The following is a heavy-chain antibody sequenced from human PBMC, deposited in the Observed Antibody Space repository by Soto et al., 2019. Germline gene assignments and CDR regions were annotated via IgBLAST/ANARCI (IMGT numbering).Heavy chain of an antibody. J-gene: IGHJ6*02. CDR3: ARDRGYYDSSGYYSLVYYYGMDV. Sequence: GASVKVSCKASGYTFTSYAMHWVRQAPGQRLEWMGWINAGNGNTKYSQKFQGRVTITRDTSASTAYMELSSLRSEDTAVYYCARDRGYYDSSGYYSLVYYYGMDVWGQGTTVTVSS. V-gene: IGHV1-3*01. CDR1: GYTFTSYA. D-gene: IGHD3-22*01. CDR2: INAGNGNT.